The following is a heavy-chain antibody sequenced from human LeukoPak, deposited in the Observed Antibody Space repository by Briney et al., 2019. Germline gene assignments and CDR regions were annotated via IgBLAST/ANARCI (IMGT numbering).Heavy chain of an antibody. CDR3: AGSASSGWTIDY. V-gene: IGHV3-21*01. D-gene: IGHD6-19*01. Sequence: GGSLRLSCAASGFTFSSYSMNWVRQAPGKGLEWVSSISSSSSYIYYADSVKGRFTISRDNAENSLYLQMNSLRAEDTAVYYCAGSASSGWTIDYWGQGTLVTASS. CDR1: GFTFSSYS. CDR2: ISSSSSYI. J-gene: IGHJ4*02.